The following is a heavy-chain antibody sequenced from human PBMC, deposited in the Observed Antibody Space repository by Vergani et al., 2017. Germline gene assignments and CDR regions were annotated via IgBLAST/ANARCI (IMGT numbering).Heavy chain of an antibody. CDR2: IYPGDSDT. Sequence: EVMLVQSGAEVKKPGESLKISCKGSGYSFTSYWIGWVRQMPGKGLEWMGIIYPGDSDTRYSPSFQGQVTISADKSISTAYLQWSSLKASDTAMYYCARQGGYCSSTSCYPSSFDAFDIWGQGTMVTISS. CDR1: GYSFTSYW. J-gene: IGHJ3*02. D-gene: IGHD2-2*01. V-gene: IGHV5-51*01. CDR3: ARQGGYCSSTSCYPSSFDAFDI.